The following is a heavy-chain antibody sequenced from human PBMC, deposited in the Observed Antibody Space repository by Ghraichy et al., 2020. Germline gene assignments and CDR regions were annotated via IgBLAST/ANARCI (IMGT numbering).Heavy chain of an antibody. CDR2: IDYDGSST. D-gene: IGHD4-11*01. CDR3: ARVPMTTVPYFDY. Sequence: GGSLRLSCAASGFTFSRHWMHWVRQAPGKGLMWVSRIDYDGSSTSNADSVTGRFTISRDNAKNTLYLQMNSLRAEDTAVYYCARVPMTTVPYFDYWGQGALVTVSS. J-gene: IGHJ4*02. CDR1: GFTFSRHW. V-gene: IGHV3-74*01.